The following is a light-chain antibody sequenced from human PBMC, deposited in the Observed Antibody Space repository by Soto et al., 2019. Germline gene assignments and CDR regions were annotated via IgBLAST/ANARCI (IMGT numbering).Light chain of an antibody. J-gene: IGKJ1*01. V-gene: IGKV1-5*03. CDR1: QSFSSW. CDR3: QQYNSFLWT. Sequence: DIQMTQSPSTLSASVGDTVTISCRASQSFSSWLAWYQQKPGKAPKLLIYKASSLQSGVPSRFSGSGSGTEFTLNISSLQPDDFATYYCQQYNSFLWTFGQGTKVDIK. CDR2: KAS.